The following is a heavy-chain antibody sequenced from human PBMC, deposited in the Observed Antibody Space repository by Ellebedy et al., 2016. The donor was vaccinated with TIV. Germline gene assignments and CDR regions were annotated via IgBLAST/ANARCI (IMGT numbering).Heavy chain of an antibody. Sequence: PGGSLRLTCAASGFTFSSYAMSRVRQAPGKGLEWVSGMHGSGRGISYSESVKGRFIISRDNSKNTLYLQMNSLRAEDTAVYYCAKDQGAVYSNPVGSDYWGQGILVIVSS. J-gene: IGHJ4*02. CDR3: AKDQGAVYSNPVGSDY. D-gene: IGHD2/OR15-2a*01. CDR1: GFTFSSYA. V-gene: IGHV3-23*01. CDR2: MHGSGRGI.